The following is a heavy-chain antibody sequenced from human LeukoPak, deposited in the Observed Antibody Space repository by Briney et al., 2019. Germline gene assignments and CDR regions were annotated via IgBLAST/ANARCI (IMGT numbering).Heavy chain of an antibody. Sequence: GGSLRLSCAASGFTISSYSMNWVRQAPGKGLEWVSSISSSSSYIYYADSVKGRFTISRDNAKNSLYLQMNSLRAEDTAVYYCARAYSSGWYGAGSGFDYWGQGTLVTVSS. D-gene: IGHD6-19*01. CDR2: ISSSSSYI. CDR3: ARAYSSGWYGAGSGFDY. CDR1: GFTISSYS. V-gene: IGHV3-21*01. J-gene: IGHJ4*02.